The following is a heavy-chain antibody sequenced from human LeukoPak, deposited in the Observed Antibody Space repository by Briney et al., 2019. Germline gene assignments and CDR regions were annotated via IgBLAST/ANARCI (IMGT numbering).Heavy chain of an antibody. V-gene: IGHV1-18*01. Sequence: ASVKVSCKASRYTFTSYGISWVRQAPGQGLEWMGWISAYNGNTNYAQKLQGRVTMTTDTSTSTAYMELRSLRSDDTAVYYCARGSYCSSISCPTGYYYYGMDVWGQGTTVTVSS. CDR1: RYTFTSYG. J-gene: IGHJ6*02. CDR3: ARGSYCSSISCPTGYYYYGMDV. CDR2: ISAYNGNT. D-gene: IGHD2-2*01.